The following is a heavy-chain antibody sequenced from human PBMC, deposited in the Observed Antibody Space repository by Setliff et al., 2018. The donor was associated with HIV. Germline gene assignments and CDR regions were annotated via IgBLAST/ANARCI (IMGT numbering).Heavy chain of an antibody. J-gene: IGHJ4*02. CDR2: IKKDGSDK. V-gene: IGHV3-7*03. CDR3: ASSRPPDDSSGYLDH. CDR1: GFTFSNSW. Sequence: GGSLRLSCAASGFTFSNSWMPWVRQAPGKGLEWVANIKKDGSDKFYVDSVKGRFAISRDNAKNSLNLEMNSLRAEDTAIYYCASSRPPDDSSGYLDHWGQGTLVTVSS. D-gene: IGHD3-22*01.